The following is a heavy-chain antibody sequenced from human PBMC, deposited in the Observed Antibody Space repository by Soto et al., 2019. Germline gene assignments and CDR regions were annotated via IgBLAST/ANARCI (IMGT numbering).Heavy chain of an antibody. CDR2: IYNDGTYA. D-gene: IGHD6-13*01. CDR3: TRGPRATSAGTSAH. CDR1: GFTFNMYW. J-gene: IGHJ4*02. Sequence: GGSLRRSCAGSGFTFNMYWMRWVRQVPGKGPVWVARIYNDGTYADYADSVKGRFTVSRDNAKDTLYLQMNDLRAEGSALYHCTRGPRATSAGTSAHWGQGTLVTVSS. V-gene: IGHV3-74*01.